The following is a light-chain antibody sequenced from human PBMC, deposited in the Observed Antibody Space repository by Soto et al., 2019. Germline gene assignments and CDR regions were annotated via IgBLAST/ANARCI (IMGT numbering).Light chain of an antibody. CDR3: QQYDNWPPYT. Sequence: EIVMTQSPATLSVSPGERATLSCRASQSVSSNLAWYQQKPGQAPRLLIYGASTRATGIPARFSGSGYGTEFTLTISSLQSEDIAVYHCQQYDNWPPYTFGQWTKLEIK. CDR1: QSVSSN. J-gene: IGKJ2*01. CDR2: GAS. V-gene: IGKV3-15*01.